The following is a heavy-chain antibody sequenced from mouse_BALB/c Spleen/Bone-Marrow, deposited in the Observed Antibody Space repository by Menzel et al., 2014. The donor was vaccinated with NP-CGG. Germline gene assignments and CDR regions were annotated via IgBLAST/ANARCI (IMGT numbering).Heavy chain of an antibody. CDR1: GFTFSSFG. CDR2: ISSGSSNI. Sequence: EVQVVESGGGLVQPGGSRKLSCAASGFTFSSFGMHWVRQAPERGLEWVAYISSGSSNIYYADTVKGRFTISRDNPKNTLFLQMTSLRSEDTAMYYCTRGGNWDDFDYWGQGTTPTVSS. D-gene: IGHD4-1*01. V-gene: IGHV5-17*02. J-gene: IGHJ2*01. CDR3: TRGGNWDDFDY.